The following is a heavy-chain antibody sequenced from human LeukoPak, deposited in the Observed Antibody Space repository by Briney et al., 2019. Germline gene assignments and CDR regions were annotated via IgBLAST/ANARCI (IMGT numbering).Heavy chain of an antibody. D-gene: IGHD4-11*01. J-gene: IGHJ5*02. CDR3: ARRDYSNDNWFDP. V-gene: IGHV4-59*01. Sequence: PSETLSLTCTVSGGSISSYYWSWIRQPPGKGLEWIGYIYYSGSTNYNPSLKGRVTISVDTSKNQFSLKLSSVTAADTAVYYCARRDYSNDNWFDPWGQGTLVTVSS. CDR1: GGSISSYY. CDR2: IYYSGST.